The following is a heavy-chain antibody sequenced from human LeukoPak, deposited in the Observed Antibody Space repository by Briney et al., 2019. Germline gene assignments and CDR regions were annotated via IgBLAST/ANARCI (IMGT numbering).Heavy chain of an antibody. V-gene: IGHV3-23*01. D-gene: IGHD6-19*01. CDR3: AKSRPLGTAVTGSDY. CDR2: ITGSGGSI. CDR1: GFTFRLYV. Sequence: GGSLRLSCAASGFTFRLYVMTWVRQAPGKGLEWVSAITGSGGSIYYADSVKGRFTISRDNSRNTLYLQMTSLRADDTAVYYCAKSRPLGTAVTGSDYWGQGTLVTVSS. J-gene: IGHJ4*02.